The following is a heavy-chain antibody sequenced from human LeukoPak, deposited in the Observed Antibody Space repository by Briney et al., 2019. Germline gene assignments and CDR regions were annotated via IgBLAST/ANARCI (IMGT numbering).Heavy chain of an antibody. CDR1: GFPFNIYA. CDR3: ARGAAAGTLFDY. D-gene: IGHD6-13*01. V-gene: IGHV3-30*04. Sequence: GGSLRLSCSASGFPFNIYAMHWVRQAPGKGLEWVAVISYDGSNKYYADSVKGRFTISRDNSKNTLYLQMNSLRAEDTAVYYCARGAAAGTLFDYWGQGTLVTVSS. J-gene: IGHJ4*02. CDR2: ISYDGSNK.